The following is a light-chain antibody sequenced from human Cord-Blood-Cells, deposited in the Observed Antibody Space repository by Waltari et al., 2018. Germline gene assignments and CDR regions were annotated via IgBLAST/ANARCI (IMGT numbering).Light chain of an antibody. CDR1: QSISSY. CDR3: QQYNSNPYT. Sequence: DIQMTQSPSTLSASVGDRVTITCRASQSISSYLAWYQQKPGKAPKLLIYAASSLESGVPSRFSGSGSGTEFTLTISSLQPDDFATYYCQQYNSNPYTFGQGTKLEIK. CDR2: AAS. V-gene: IGKV1-5*01. J-gene: IGKJ2*01.